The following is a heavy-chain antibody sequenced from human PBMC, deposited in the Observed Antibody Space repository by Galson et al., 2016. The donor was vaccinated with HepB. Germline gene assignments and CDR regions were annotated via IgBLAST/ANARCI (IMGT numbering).Heavy chain of an antibody. D-gene: IGHD1/OR15-1a*01. Sequence: CAISGDSVSSNSAAWNWIRQSPSRGLEWLGRTYYRSKWYNDYAVSVKSRIIVNPDTSKNQFSLQLNSVTPEDTAVYYCVEQRKGAPYGMDVWGQGDHGHRL. J-gene: IGHJ6*02. V-gene: IGHV6-1*01. CDR1: GDSVSSNSAA. CDR3: VEQRKGAPYGMDV. CDR2: TYYRSKWYN.